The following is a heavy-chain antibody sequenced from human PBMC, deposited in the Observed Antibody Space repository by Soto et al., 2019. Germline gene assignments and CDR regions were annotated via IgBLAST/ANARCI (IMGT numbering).Heavy chain of an antibody. J-gene: IGHJ4*02. CDR2: INPSGGST. V-gene: IGHV3-23*01. D-gene: IGHD3-22*01. CDR1: GFTFSSCA. CDR3: AKSPPSAMIVANYFHY. Sequence: LRLSCAASGFTFSSCAMSWVRQAPGKGLEWVSGINPSGGSTGYVDSVKGRFIISRDNSKNTLYLQMNSLRAEDTAVYFCAKSPPSAMIVANYFHYWGQGALVTVSS.